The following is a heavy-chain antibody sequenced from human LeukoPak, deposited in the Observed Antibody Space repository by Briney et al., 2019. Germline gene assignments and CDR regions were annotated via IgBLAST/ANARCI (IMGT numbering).Heavy chain of an antibody. CDR2: VSYDGSNK. CDR3: ATTQSSLYYYCYYMVV. V-gene: IGHV3-30-3*01. Sequence: PGRSLRLSCAASGFTFIRYAMHWVRQAPGKGLEWVAVVSYDGSNKYYADSVKGRFTISIDNSKNTLYLQMNSMRAEDTDLYYCATTQSSLYYYCYYMVVWGKGTTVTVSS. J-gene: IGHJ6*03. D-gene: IGHD2/OR15-2a*01. CDR1: GFTFIRYA.